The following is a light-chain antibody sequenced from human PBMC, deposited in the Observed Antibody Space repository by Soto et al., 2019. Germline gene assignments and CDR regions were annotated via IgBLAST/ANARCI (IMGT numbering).Light chain of an antibody. CDR1: QSISSY. CDR3: QQSYSTPPT. Sequence: DLQMTQSPSSLSASVGDRVTITCRASQSISSYLNWYQQKPGKAPKLLIYAASSLQSGVPSRFSGSGSGTDFPLTISSLQPEDFATYYCQQSYSTPPTFGQGTKLEIK. J-gene: IGKJ2*01. CDR2: AAS. V-gene: IGKV1-39*01.